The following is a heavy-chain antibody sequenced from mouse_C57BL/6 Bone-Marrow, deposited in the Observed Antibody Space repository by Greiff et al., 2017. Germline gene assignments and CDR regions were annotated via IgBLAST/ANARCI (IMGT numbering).Heavy chain of an antibody. CDR1: GYTFTSYW. Sequence: VQLQQPGTELVKPGASVKLSCKASGYTFTSYWMHWVKQRPGQGLEWIGNINPSNGGTNYNEKFKSKATLTVDKSSRTAYMQLSSLTSEDSAVYYCARFHYYGSSYFDYWGQGTTLTVSS. J-gene: IGHJ2*01. CDR3: ARFHYYGSSYFDY. CDR2: INPSNGGT. D-gene: IGHD1-1*01. V-gene: IGHV1-53*01.